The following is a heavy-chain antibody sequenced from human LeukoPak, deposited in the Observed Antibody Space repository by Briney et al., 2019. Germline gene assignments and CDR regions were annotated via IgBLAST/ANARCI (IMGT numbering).Heavy chain of an antibody. CDR1: GFTFSSYW. CDR3: ARVLPNSGRYFDY. D-gene: IGHD6-19*01. V-gene: IGHV3-74*01. Sequence: PGGSLRLPCAASGFTFSSYWMHWVRQAPGKGLVWVSRIFSDASSTNYADSVKGRFTISRDNAKNTLYLQMNSLRADDTAVYYCARVLPNSGRYFDYWGQGTLVTVSS. J-gene: IGHJ4*02. CDR2: IFSDASST.